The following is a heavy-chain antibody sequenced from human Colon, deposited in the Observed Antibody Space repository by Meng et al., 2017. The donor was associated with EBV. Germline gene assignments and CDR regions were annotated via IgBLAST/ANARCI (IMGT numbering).Heavy chain of an antibody. CDR2: IYHSGST. CDR1: GGSISSVYG. D-gene: IGHD5-18*01. Sequence: GKRRGSGPGRVKPWGTLALTCAVSGGSISSVYGWTWVRQSPGKGLEWIGEIYHSGSTNYNPSLKSRVTISVDKSKNQFSLKLTSVTAADTAVYYCARGGYYSFDYWGQRTLVTFSS. J-gene: IGHJ4*02. V-gene: IGHV4-4*02. CDR3: ARGGYYSFDY.